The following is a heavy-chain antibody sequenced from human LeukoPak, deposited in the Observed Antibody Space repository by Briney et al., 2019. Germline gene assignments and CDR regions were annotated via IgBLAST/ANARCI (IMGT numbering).Heavy chain of an antibody. CDR2: ISSSGSTI. CDR1: GFTFSRDW. Sequence: PGGSLRLSCAASGFTFSRDWMHWVRQAPGKGLEWVSYISSSGSTIYYADSVKGRFTISRDNAKNSLYLQMSSLRAEDTAVYYCARRVATIGDYYGMDVWGQGTTVTVSS. V-gene: IGHV3-11*01. D-gene: IGHD5-12*01. J-gene: IGHJ6*02. CDR3: ARRVATIGDYYGMDV.